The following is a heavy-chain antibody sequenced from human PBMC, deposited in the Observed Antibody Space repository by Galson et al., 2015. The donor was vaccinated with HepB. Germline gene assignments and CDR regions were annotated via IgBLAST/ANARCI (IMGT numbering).Heavy chain of an antibody. CDR1: GFTFSGSA. D-gene: IGHD1-26*01. CDR3: TRSGSYSYDY. V-gene: IGHV3-73*01. Sequence: SLRLSCAASGFTFSGSAMHWVRQASGKGLEWVGRIRSKANSYATAYAASVKGRFTISRDDSKNTAYLQMNSLKTEDTAVYYCTRSGSYSYDYWGQGTLVTVSS. CDR2: IRSKANSYAT. J-gene: IGHJ4*02.